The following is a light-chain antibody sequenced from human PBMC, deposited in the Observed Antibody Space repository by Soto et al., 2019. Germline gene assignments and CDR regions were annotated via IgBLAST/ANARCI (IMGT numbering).Light chain of an antibody. CDR1: QSISSW. V-gene: IGKV1-5*03. CDR3: QQYYTSPLS. CDR2: KAS. Sequence: DIQMTQSPSTLSASVGDRVTITCRASQSISSWLAWYQQKPQKAPKLLIYKASSLESGVPSRFSGSGSGTDFTLTISSLQPDDFATYYCQQYYTSPLSFGGGTEVEIK. J-gene: IGKJ4*01.